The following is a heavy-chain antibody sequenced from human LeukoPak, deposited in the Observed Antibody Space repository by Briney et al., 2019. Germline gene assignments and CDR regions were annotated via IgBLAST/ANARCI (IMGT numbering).Heavy chain of an antibody. CDR3: GRAHTPIRYDSSGYYSGY. Sequence: ASVKVSCKASGYTFTGYYMHWVRQAPGQGLEWMGWINPNSGGTNYAQKFQGRVTMTRDTSISTAYMELSRLRSDDTAVYYCGRAHTPIRYDSSGYYSGYWGQGTLVTVSS. CDR2: INPNSGGT. V-gene: IGHV1-2*02. J-gene: IGHJ4*02. D-gene: IGHD3-22*01. CDR1: GYTFTGYY.